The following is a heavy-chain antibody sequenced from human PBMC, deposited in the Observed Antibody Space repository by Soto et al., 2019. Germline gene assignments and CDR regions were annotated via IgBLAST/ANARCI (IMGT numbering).Heavy chain of an antibody. CDR3: AKSWGVGVNYYYYGIDV. V-gene: IGHV3-30*18. Sequence: QVQLVESGGGVVQPGRSLRLSCAASGFTFSSYGMHWVRQAPGKGLEWVAVISYDGSNKYYADSVKGRFTISRDNSKNTLYLQMNSLRAEDTAVYYCAKSWGVGVNYYYYGIDVWGQGTTVTVSS. J-gene: IGHJ6*02. CDR2: ISYDGSNK. CDR1: GFTFSSYG. D-gene: IGHD1-26*01.